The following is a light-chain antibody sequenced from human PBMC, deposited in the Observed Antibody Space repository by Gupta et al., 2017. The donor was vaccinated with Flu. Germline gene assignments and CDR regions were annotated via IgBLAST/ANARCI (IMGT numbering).Light chain of an antibody. CDR2: DNN. J-gene: IGLJ3*02. V-gene: IGLV1-51*01. CDR1: SSNIGNNY. CDR3: GTWDSSLSGGWV. Sequence: QSVLTQPPSVSADPGQKVTISCSGSSSNIGNNYVSWYQQLPGTAPKLLIYDNNKRPSGIPARFSGSTSGTSATLGITGLQTGDEADYYCGTWDSSLSGGWVFGGGTKLTVL.